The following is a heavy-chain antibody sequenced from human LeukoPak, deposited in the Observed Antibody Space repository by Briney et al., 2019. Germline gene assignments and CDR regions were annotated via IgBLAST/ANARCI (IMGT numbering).Heavy chain of an antibody. CDR3: AKAPTNPAYYYYGMDV. Sequence: GGSLRLSCVGSGFTFRSHAMSWVRQAPGKGLEWVSAISGSGGSTYYADSVKGRFTISRDNSKNTLYLQMNSLRAEDTAVYYCAKAPTNPAYYYYGMDVWGQGTTVTVSS. CDR2: ISGSGGST. CDR1: GFTFRSHA. D-gene: IGHD1-14*01. V-gene: IGHV3-23*01. J-gene: IGHJ6*02.